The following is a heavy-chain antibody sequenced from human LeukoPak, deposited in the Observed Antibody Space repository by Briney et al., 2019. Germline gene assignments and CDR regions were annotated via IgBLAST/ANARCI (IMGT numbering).Heavy chain of an antibody. D-gene: IGHD2-15*01. J-gene: IGHJ6*04. V-gene: IGHV3-23*01. CDR3: AKDRAGGYCSGGSCSRIYYYYGMDV. Sequence: GGSLRLSCAASGFTFSSYAMSWVSQAPGKGLEWVSAISGSGGSTYYADSVKGRFTISRDNSKNTLYLQMNSLRAEDTAVYYCAKDRAGGYCSGGSCSRIYYYYGMDVWGKGTTVTVSS. CDR1: GFTFSSYA. CDR2: ISGSGGST.